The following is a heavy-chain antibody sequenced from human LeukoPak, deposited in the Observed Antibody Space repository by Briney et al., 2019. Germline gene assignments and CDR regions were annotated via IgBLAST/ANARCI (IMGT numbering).Heavy chain of an antibody. CDR2: IWYDGSNK. V-gene: IGHV3-33*01. Sequence: GRSLRLSCAASGFTFSSYGMHWVRQAPGKGLEWVAVIWYDGSNKYYADSVKGRFTISRDNSKNTLYLQMNSLRAEDTAVYYCARGGSKWLPAIEQNWFDPWGQGTLVTVSS. D-gene: IGHD5-12*01. J-gene: IGHJ5*02. CDR1: GFTFSSYG. CDR3: ARGGSKWLPAIEQNWFDP.